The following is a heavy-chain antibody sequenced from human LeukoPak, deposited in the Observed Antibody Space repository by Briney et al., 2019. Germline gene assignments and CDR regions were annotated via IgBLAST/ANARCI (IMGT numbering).Heavy chain of an antibody. J-gene: IGHJ4*02. V-gene: IGHV1-69*06. CDR1: GGTFSSYA. D-gene: IGHD3-9*01. Sequence: GSSVKVSCKASGGTFSSYAISWVRQAPGQGPEWMGGIIPIFGTANYAQKFQGRVTITADKSTSTAYMELSSLRSEDTAVYYCARALPYDILTGYSWDQGTLVTVSS. CDR3: ARALPYDILTGYS. CDR2: IIPIFGTA.